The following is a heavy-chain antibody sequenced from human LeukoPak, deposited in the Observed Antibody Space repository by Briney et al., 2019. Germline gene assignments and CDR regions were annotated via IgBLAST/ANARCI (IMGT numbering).Heavy chain of an antibody. V-gene: IGHV1-18*01. CDR2: ISTYNGNT. D-gene: IGHD3-10*01. Sequence: ASVKVSCKASGYSFTSYGISWVRQAPGQGLEWMGWISTYNGNTNYAQKVQGRVTMTTDTYTSTAYMELRSLRSDDTAVYYCARDLHRVVVRGVPHYYYYMDVWGKGTTVTISS. CDR3: ARDLHRVVVRGVPHYYYYMDV. CDR1: GYSFTSYG. J-gene: IGHJ6*03.